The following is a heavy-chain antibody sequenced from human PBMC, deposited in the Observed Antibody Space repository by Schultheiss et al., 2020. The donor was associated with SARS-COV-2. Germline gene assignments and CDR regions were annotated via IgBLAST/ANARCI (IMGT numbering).Heavy chain of an antibody. CDR2: IIPIFGTA. D-gene: IGHD3-22*01. J-gene: IGHJ6*02. CDR1: GGTFSSYA. V-gene: IGHV1-69*05. Sequence: SVKVSCKASGGTFSSYAISWVRQAPGQGLEWMGGIIPIFGTANYAQKFQGRVTMTTDTSTSTAYMELRSLRSDDTAVYYCARAHTMIYGMDVWGQGTTVTVSS. CDR3: ARAHTMIYGMDV.